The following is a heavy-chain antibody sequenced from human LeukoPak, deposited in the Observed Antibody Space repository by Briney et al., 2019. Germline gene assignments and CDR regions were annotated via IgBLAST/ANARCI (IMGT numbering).Heavy chain of an antibody. CDR2: IYYTGRST. V-gene: IGHV4-39*01. D-gene: IGHD6-6*01. Sequence: PSETLSLTCTVSGGSVSSTTYYWSWIRQPPGKGLEWIGNIYYTGRSTSFHPSLKSRVTMSVDTSKNQFSLRLSSVTAADTAVYYCARHRGSSSNFDSWGQGTLVTVSS. CDR3: ARHRGSSSNFDS. CDR1: GGSVSSTTYY. J-gene: IGHJ4*02.